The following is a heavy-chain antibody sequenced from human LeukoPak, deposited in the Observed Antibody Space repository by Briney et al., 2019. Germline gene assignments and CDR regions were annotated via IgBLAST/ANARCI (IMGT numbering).Heavy chain of an antibody. CDR2: IWYDGSNK. CDR3: ARDRRYCSGGSCLYYFDY. V-gene: IGHV3-33*01. Sequence: GGSLRLSCAASGFTFSSYGMHWVRQAPGKGLEWVAVIWYDGSNKYYADSVKGRFTISRDNSKNTLYLQMNSLRAEGTAVYYCARDRRYCSGGSCLYYFDYWGQGTLVTVSS. D-gene: IGHD2-15*01. CDR1: GFTFSSYG. J-gene: IGHJ4*02.